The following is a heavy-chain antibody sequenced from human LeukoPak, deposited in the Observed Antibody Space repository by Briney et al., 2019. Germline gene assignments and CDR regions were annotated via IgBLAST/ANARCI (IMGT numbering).Heavy chain of an antibody. Sequence: GGSLRLSCAASGFTFSSSDMSWVRQAPGSGLEWVSSIRHSDSNTYYADSVMGRFTISRDNSKNTLYLQMNSLSAEDTAVYYCARLSGTSGTTSRVLHYWGQGALVTVSS. V-gene: IGHV3-23*05. CDR1: GFTFSSSD. CDR2: IRHSDSNT. CDR3: ARLSGTSGTTSRVLHY. D-gene: IGHD1-1*01. J-gene: IGHJ4*02.